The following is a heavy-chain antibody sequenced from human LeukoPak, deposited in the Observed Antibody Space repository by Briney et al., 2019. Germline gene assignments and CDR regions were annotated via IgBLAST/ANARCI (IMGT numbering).Heavy chain of an antibody. J-gene: IGHJ4*02. Sequence: GGSLRLSCAASGFTFSSHWVYWVRQAPGKGLVWVSRINGDGSSIAYADSVKGRFAISRDNTKNTLYLQMNSLRAEDTAVYYCARDLNWGASDYWGQGTLVSVSS. D-gene: IGHD7-27*01. CDR1: GFTFSSHW. V-gene: IGHV3-74*01. CDR2: INGDGSSI. CDR3: ARDLNWGASDY.